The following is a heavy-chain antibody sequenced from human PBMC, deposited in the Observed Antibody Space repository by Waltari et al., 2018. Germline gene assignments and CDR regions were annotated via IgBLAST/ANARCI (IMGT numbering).Heavy chain of an antibody. CDR3: ARQTLGYCTSAACRRLET. V-gene: IGHV4-38-2*01. D-gene: IGHD3-3*01. Sequence: QVQLQESGPGLVRPSETLSLTCDVSGYFINTGFFWGWIRQPPGKGLEWIGNIYPDGTTSYKPSLTHRLLISLDTSKNQFSLRLNFVDVADTAVYSCARQTLGYCTSAACRRLETWGQGILVTESS. CDR1: GYFINTGFF. CDR2: IYPDGTT. J-gene: IGHJ5*02.